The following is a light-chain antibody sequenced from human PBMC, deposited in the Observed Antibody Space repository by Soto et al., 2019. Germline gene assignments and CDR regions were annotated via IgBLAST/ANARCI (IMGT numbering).Light chain of an antibody. V-gene: IGKV3-20*01. J-gene: IGKJ1*01. CDR2: GAS. CDR3: QQFGTSPRGT. Sequence: EIVLTQSPGTLSLSPGERATLSCRASQSVSSSYLAWYQQKPGQAPRLLIYGASSRATGIPDRFSGSGSGTDFTLTISRVEPEDVAVYYCQQFGTSPRGTFGQGTKVEIK. CDR1: QSVSSSY.